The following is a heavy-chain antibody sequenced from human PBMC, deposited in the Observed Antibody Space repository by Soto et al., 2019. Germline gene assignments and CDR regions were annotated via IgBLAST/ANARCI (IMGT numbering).Heavy chain of an antibody. V-gene: IGHV1-69*05. D-gene: IGHD1-7*01. CDR3: AKTITGTRIPDHDY. CDR2: IIPIFGTA. Sequence: SVKVSCKASGGTFSSYAISWVRQAPGQGLEWMGGIIPIFGTANYAQKFQGRVTMTRDESTSTAYMELSRLRSDDTAVYYCAKTITGTRIPDHDYWGQ. J-gene: IGHJ4*01. CDR1: GGTFSSYA.